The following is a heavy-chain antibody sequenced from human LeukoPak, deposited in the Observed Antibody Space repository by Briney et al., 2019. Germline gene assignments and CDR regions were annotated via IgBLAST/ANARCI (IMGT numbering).Heavy chain of an antibody. V-gene: IGHV1-2*02. J-gene: IGHJ6*03. CDR1: GYTFTGYY. CDR2: INPNSGGT. D-gene: IGHD6-6*01. Sequence: GASVKVSCKASGYTFTGYYMHWVRQAPGQGLEWMGWINPNSGGTNYAQKFQGRVTMTRDTSISTAYMELSRLRSDDTAVYYCARDPGSSGSDYYYYYYMDVWGKGTTVTVSS. CDR3: ARDPGSSGSDYYYYYYMDV.